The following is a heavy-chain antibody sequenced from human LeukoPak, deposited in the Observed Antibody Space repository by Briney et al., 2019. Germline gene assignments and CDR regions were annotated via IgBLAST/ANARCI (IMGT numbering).Heavy chain of an antibody. J-gene: IGHJ4*02. CDR3: ARGYCSGGSCYSLDY. CDR2: IIPILAIA. V-gene: IGHV1-69*02. D-gene: IGHD2-15*01. Sequence: SVKVSCKASGGTFSSYTISWVRQAPGQGLEWMGRIIPILAIANYAQKFQGRVTITEDKSTSTAYMELSSLRSEDTAVYYCARGYCSGGSCYSLDYWGQGTLVTVSS. CDR1: GGTFSSYT.